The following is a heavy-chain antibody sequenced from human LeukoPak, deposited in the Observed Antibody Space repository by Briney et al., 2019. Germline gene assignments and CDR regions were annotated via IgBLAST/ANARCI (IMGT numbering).Heavy chain of an antibody. CDR3: ARHGSGSYLLTFDY. CDR2: IKQDGSEK. D-gene: IGHD3-10*01. J-gene: IGHJ4*02. Sequence: PGGSLRLSCAASGFTFSSYWMSWVRQAPGKGLEWVANIKQDGSEKYYVDSVKGRFTISRDNAKNSLYLQMNSLRAEGTAVYYCARHGSGSYLLTFDYWGQGTLVTVSS. V-gene: IGHV3-7*01. CDR1: GFTFSSYW.